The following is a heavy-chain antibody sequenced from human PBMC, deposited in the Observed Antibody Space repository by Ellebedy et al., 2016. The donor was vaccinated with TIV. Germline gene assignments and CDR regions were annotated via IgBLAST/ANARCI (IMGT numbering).Heavy chain of an antibody. Sequence: GGSLRLXXTVSGFTFSNYDMYWIRQPSAKGLEWVATVGTAGYTDYSVSVRGRFTISRDNAKDSLWLQLSGLTVADTAVYYCARGDLYTASSFPDFWGQGARVTVSS. CDR3: ARGDLYTASSFPDF. CDR2: VGTAGYT. CDR1: GFTFSNYD. J-gene: IGHJ4*02. V-gene: IGHV3-13*01. D-gene: IGHD6-6*01.